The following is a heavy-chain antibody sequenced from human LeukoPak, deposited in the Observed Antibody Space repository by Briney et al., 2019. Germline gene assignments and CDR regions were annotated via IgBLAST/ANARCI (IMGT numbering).Heavy chain of an antibody. Sequence: GGSLRLSCAASGFTFTNYWMSWVRQAPGKGLELVANIKQDRSEKYYVDSVKGRFTISRDNAKNSLYLQMNSLRAEDTAVYYCAKGSGSYLSPLYYFDYWGQGTLVTVSS. CDR1: GFTFTNYW. V-gene: IGHV3-7*03. D-gene: IGHD1-26*01. CDR3: AKGSGSYLSPLYYFDY. CDR2: IKQDRSEK. J-gene: IGHJ4*02.